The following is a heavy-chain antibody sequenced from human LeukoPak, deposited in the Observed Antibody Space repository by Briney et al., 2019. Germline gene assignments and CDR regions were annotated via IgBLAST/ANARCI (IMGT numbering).Heavy chain of an antibody. Sequence: GGSLRLSCAASGFTFSSYEMNWVRQAPGRGLEWVSNIVSSGSTRYYADSVKGRFTISRDNAKNSLYPQMNSLRAEDTAVYYCARDLHGSGSPRYWDYWGQGTLVTVSS. J-gene: IGHJ4*02. CDR1: GFTFSSYE. D-gene: IGHD1-14*01. V-gene: IGHV3-48*03. CDR3: ARDLHGSGSPRYWDY. CDR2: IVSSGSTR.